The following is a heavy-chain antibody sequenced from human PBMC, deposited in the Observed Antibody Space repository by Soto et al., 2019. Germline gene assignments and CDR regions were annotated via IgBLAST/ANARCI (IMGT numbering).Heavy chain of an antibody. Sequence: PWWSLRLSCSASVFIFSSYDMSWVRQAPGKGLEWVSTILVDGRTFYVDSVKGRFTISRDSSQNTVYLQMNSLTAGDTALYYCAKATATGGGAFDICGQGTMVTVSS. CDR2: ILVDGRT. J-gene: IGHJ3*02. CDR1: VFIFSSYD. V-gene: IGHV3-23*01. CDR3: AKATATGGGAFDI. D-gene: IGHD2-8*02.